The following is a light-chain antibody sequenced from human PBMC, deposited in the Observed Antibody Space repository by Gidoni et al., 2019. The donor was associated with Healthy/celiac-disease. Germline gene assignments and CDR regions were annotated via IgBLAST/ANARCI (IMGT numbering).Light chain of an antibody. Sequence: IVLTQSTGTLSLSPGARATLSCRASQSVSSSYLAWYQQKPGQAPRLLIYGASSRAPGLPDRFSGSGAGTDFTLTISRLEPEDFAVYYCQQYGSSPGITFXGXTKVEI. CDR2: GAS. CDR3: QQYGSSPGIT. J-gene: IGKJ4*01. V-gene: IGKV3-20*01. CDR1: QSVSSSY.